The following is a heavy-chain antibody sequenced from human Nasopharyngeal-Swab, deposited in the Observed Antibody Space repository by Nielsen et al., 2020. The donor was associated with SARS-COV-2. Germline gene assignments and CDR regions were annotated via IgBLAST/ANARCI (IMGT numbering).Heavy chain of an antibody. CDR3: ARGRVGYDSSGYYYNLDY. D-gene: IGHD3-22*01. CDR2: IIPIFGTA. Sequence: SVKVSCKASGGTFSSYAIIWVRQAAGQGLEWMGGIIPIFGTANYAQKFQGRVTITADRSTSTAYMELSSLRSEDTDVYYCARGRVGYDSSGYYYNLDYWGQGTLVTVSS. J-gene: IGHJ4*02. V-gene: IGHV1-69*06. CDR1: GGTFSSYA.